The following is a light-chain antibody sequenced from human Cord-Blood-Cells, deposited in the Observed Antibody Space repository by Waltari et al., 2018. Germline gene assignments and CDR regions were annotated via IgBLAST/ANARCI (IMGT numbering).Light chain of an antibody. J-gene: IGLJ3*02. CDR1: SSAVGGYNY. Sequence: QSALTQPRSVSGSPGQPVTISCTGTSSAVGGYNYVSWYQQHPGKAPKLMIYDVSKRPSGVPDRFSGSKSGNTASLTISGLQAEDEADYYCCSYAGSYTLVFGGGTKLTVL. CDR3: CSYAGSYTLV. V-gene: IGLV2-11*01. CDR2: DVS.